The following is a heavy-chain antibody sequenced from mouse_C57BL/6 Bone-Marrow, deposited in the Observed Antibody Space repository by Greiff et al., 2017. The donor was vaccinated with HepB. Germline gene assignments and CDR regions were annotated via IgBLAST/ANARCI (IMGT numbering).Heavy chain of an antibody. CDR1: GFTFSDFY. V-gene: IGHV7-1*01. CDR2: SRNKANDYTT. D-gene: IGHD2-1*01. Sequence: EVMLVESGGGLVQSGRSLRLSCATSGFTFSDFYMEWVRQAPGKGLEWIAASRNKANDYTTEYSASVKGRFIVSRDTSQSILYLQMHALRAEDTAMYYCARDGSPYGNYAMDYWGQGTSVTVSS. CDR3: ARDGSPYGNYAMDY. J-gene: IGHJ4*01.